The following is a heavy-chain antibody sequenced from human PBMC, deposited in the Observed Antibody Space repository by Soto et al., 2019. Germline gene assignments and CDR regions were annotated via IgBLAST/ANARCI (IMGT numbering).Heavy chain of an antibody. D-gene: IGHD1-26*01. V-gene: IGHV3-11*01. J-gene: IGHJ4*02. CDR2: ISTSGSIR. CDR1: GFSFSDYY. CDR3: ARDSGIYYFDY. Sequence: QVQLVESGGGLVKPGGSLRLSCAASGFSFSDYYMNWIRQAPGKGLEWVSYISTSGSIRYYADSVKGRFTISRDNAKNSLYIKMNILRAEDRAVYSCARDSGIYYFDYGGQGTLVPVPS.